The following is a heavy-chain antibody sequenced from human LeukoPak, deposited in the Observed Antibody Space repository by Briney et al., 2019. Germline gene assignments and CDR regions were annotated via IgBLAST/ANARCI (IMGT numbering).Heavy chain of an antibody. CDR3: ARRDYYDSSAYSPLFDY. V-gene: IGHV3-23*01. CDR1: GFIFSSYA. D-gene: IGHD3-22*01. J-gene: IGHJ4*02. Sequence: PGGSLRLSCAASGFIFSSYAMSWVRQAPGQGLEWVSGMSGNGGTTYYADSVKGRFTISRDNSKNTLYLQMNNLRVEDTAVYYCARRDYYDSSAYSPLFDYWGQGTLVTVSS. CDR2: MSGNGGTT.